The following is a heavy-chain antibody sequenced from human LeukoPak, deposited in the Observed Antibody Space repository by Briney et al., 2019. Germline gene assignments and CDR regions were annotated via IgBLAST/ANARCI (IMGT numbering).Heavy chain of an antibody. V-gene: IGHV3-53*01. J-gene: IGHJ4*02. CDR2: IYSGGNT. CDR3: ANLPRGDY. CDR1: GFTVSRNY. Sequence: GGSLRLSCAASGFTVSRNYMSWVRQAPGKGLEWVSVIYSGGNTYYADFVKGRFTISRDNSKNTLYLQIKSLTAEDTAVYYCANLPRGDYWGLGTLVTVSS. D-gene: IGHD3-10*01.